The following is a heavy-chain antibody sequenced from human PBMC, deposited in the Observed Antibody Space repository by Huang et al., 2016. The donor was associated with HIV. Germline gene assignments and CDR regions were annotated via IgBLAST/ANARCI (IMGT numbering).Heavy chain of an antibody. J-gene: IGHJ4*02. Sequence: QVQLEQWGAGLLKASETLSLTCAVYGGSFSGYYLNWLRQAPGKGLDWVGEINHSGNTNYNPSIKRRVNMSVDTSKSQFSLYLTSLSAADTGTYFCARRYNSRRDYWGRGTLVTVHS. CDR3: ARRYNSRRDY. CDR1: GGSFSGYY. CDR2: INHSGNT. V-gene: IGHV4-34*02. D-gene: IGHD3-22*01.